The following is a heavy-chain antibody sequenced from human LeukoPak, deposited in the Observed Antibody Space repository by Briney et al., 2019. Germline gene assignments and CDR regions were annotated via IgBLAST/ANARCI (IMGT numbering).Heavy chain of an antibody. CDR2: IIPILGIA. J-gene: IGHJ5*02. D-gene: IGHD6-19*01. V-gene: IGHV1-69*04. CDR1: GGTFSSYA. CDR3: ARIPSGIIRAGNESSFDP. Sequence: GASVKVSCTASGGTFSSYAISWVRQAPGQGLEWMGRIIPILGIANYAQKFQGRVTITADKSTSTAYMELSSLRSEDTAVYYCARIPSGIIRAGNESSFDPWGQGTLVTVSS.